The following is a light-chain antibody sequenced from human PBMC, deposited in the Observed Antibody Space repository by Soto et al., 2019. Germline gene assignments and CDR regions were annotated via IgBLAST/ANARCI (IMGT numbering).Light chain of an antibody. CDR1: SGDIGGYMY. J-gene: IGLJ2*01. Sequence: QSALTQPASVSGSPGQSLTISCTGTSGDIGGYMYVSWYQQHPGKAPKLIIYDVSDRPSGISSRFSGTKSGNTASLTISGLQAQDEADYYCNSYTSSRTLVFGGGTKLTVL. V-gene: IGLV2-14*03. CDR2: DVS. CDR3: NSYTSSRTLV.